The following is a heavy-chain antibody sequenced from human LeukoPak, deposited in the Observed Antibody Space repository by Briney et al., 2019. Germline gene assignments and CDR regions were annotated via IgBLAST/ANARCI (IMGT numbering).Heavy chain of an antibody. CDR1: GFTFSSYS. J-gene: IGHJ4*02. V-gene: IGHV3-21*01. Sequence: GGSLRLSCAAPGFTFSSYSMNWVRQAPGKGLEWVSSISSSSSYIYYADSVKGRFTISRDNAKNSLYLQMNSLRAEDTAVYYCARDSEPNRGNRITMVYWGQGTLVTVSS. D-gene: IGHD3-10*01. CDR2: ISSSSSYI. CDR3: ARDSEPNRGNRITMVY.